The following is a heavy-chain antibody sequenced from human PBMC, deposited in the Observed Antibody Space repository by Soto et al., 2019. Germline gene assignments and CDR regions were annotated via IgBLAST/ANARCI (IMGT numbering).Heavy chain of an antibody. CDR3: ASLNLSFDP. V-gene: IGHV4-30-4*01. J-gene: IGHJ5*02. Sequence: SETLSLTCTVSGASISSGDSFWRWIRQPPGKGLEWIAYIYSSGSTYYNPSLKRRVAISIDTSKNQFSLNLSSLTAADTAVYYCASLNLSFDPWGQGTLVTVSP. CDR2: IYSSGST. CDR1: GASISSGDSF.